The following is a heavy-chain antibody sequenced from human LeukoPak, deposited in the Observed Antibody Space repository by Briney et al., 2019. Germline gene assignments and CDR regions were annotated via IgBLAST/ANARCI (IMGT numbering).Heavy chain of an antibody. J-gene: IGHJ4*02. Sequence: GGSLRLSCAASGFTFSRYGMSWVRQAPGKGLEWVSVISGSDGSGGTTYYTDSVTGRFTISRDNAKNTLYLQMNSLRAADTAVYYCATTYVTGRYDYFDYWGQGTLVTVSS. CDR1: GFTFSRYG. V-gene: IGHV3-23*01. D-gene: IGHD6-19*01. CDR3: ATTYVTGRYDYFDY. CDR2: ISGSDGSGGTT.